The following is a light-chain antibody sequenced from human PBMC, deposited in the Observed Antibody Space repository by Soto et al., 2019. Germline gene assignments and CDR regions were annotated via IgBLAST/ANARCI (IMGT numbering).Light chain of an antibody. CDR2: GTS. CDR1: QSVSYY. V-gene: IGKV3-20*01. J-gene: IGKJ1*01. CDR3: QQYTTSSWT. Sequence: ESVLTQSPGTLSLSPGERATLSCRASQSVSYYLAWYQQKPGQAPRLLIYGTSSRATGIPDRFSGSGSGTDFTLTISRLEPEDFAVYYCQQYTTSSWTFGQGTKVDIK.